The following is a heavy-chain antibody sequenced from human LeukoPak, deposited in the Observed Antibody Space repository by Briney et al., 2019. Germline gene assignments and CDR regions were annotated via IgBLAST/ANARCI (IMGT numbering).Heavy chain of an antibody. CDR3: ARSRAFNSGAFDP. D-gene: IGHD1-26*01. Sequence: SETLSLTCTVSGASVGSASYWSWIRQPPGKGVEWIAHIYNGVNTNYNPSLKSRVTISVDTSKNQFSLRLNSVTAADTAVYYCARSRAFNSGAFDPWGQGSLVTVSS. CDR2: IYNGVNT. V-gene: IGHV4-61*01. CDR1: GASVGSASY. J-gene: IGHJ5*02.